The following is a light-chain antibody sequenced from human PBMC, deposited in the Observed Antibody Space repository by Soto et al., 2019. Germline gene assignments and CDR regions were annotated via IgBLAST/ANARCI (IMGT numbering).Light chain of an antibody. CDR1: QSVSSY. J-gene: IGKJ5*01. V-gene: IGKV3-11*01. CDR2: DAS. Sequence: EIVLTQSTVTLSLSPGERATLSCRASQSVSSYLAWYRQKPGQAPRLLIYDASNRATGIPARFSGSGSGTDFTLTISSLEPEDFAVYYCQQRSNWQVTFGQGTRLE. CDR3: QQRSNWQVT.